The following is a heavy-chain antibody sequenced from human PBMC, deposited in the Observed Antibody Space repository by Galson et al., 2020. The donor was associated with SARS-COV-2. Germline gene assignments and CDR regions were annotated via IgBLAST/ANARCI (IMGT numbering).Heavy chain of an antibody. CDR2: TSYSGST. Sequence: SETLSLTCSVSGGSISSRSHYWGRIRQPPGKGLEWIGSTSYSGSTYYNPSPKSRVTISIDTSKNQFSLNLTSVPAAGTAVYYCARIYSSASWTFDVWGRGTLVTVSS. D-gene: IGHD5-18*01. J-gene: IGHJ2*01. CDR1: GGSISSRSHY. CDR3: ARIYSSASWTFDV. V-gene: IGHV4-39*07.